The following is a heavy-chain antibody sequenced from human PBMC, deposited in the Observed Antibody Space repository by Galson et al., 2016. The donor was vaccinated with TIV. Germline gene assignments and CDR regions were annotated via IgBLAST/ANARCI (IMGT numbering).Heavy chain of an antibody. J-gene: IGHJ4*02. D-gene: IGHD6-19*01. CDR2: IDPSDSYT. CDR3: ARFNRVADNNLDY. Sequence: QSGAEVKKPGESLRISCKASAYSFTNYRITWVRQMPGKGLEWMGKIDPSDSYTNYSPSLQGHVTISVDKSIRTAYLQWSSLKASDTAIYYCARFNRVADNNLDYWGQGTLVTVSS. V-gene: IGHV5-10-1*01. CDR1: AYSFTNYR.